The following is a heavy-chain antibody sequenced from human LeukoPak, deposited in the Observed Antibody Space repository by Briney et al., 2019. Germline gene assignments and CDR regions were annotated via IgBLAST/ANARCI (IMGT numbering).Heavy chain of an antibody. CDR1: GYTFTSYG. CDR3: ARCYSSSWYGDFDY. D-gene: IGHD6-13*01. J-gene: IGHJ4*02. CDR2: ISAYNGNT. Sequence: GASVKVSCKASGYTFTSYGISWVRQAPGQGPEWMGWISAYNGNTNYAQKLQGRVTMTTDTSTSTAYMELRSLRSDDTAVYYCARCYSSSWYGDFDYWGQGTLVTVSS. V-gene: IGHV1-18*01.